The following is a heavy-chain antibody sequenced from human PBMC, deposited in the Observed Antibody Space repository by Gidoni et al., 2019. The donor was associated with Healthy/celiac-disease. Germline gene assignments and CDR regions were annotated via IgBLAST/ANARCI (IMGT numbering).Heavy chain of an antibody. CDR3: TRVSYYYDSSGYYGGNYFDY. CDR1: GFTFGDYA. V-gene: IGHV3-49*04. Sequence: EVQLVESGGGLVQPGRSLRLSCTASGFTFGDYAMSWVRQAPGKGLEWVGFIRRKAYGGTTEYAASVKGRFTISRDDSKSIAYLQMNSLKTEDTAVYYCTRVSYYYDSSGYYGGNYFDYWGQGTLVTVSS. CDR2: IRRKAYGGTT. J-gene: IGHJ4*02. D-gene: IGHD3-22*01.